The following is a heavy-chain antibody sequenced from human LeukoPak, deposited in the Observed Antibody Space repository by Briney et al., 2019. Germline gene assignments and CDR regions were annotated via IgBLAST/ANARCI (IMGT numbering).Heavy chain of an antibody. CDR2: MNPNSGNT. CDR1: GYTFTSYD. V-gene: IGHV1-8*03. CDR3: AREAASYDFWSGYYVLGRYDAFDI. Sequence: SVKVSCKASGYTFTSYDINWVRQATGQGLEWMGWMNPNSGNTGYAQKFQGRVTITRNTSISTAYMELSSLRSDDTAVYYCAREAASYDFWSGYYVLGRYDAFDIWGQGTMVTVSS. D-gene: IGHD3-3*01. J-gene: IGHJ3*02.